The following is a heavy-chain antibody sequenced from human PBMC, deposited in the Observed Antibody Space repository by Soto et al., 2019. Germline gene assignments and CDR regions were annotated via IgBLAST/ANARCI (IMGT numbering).Heavy chain of an antibody. CDR2: IYDSGST. V-gene: IGHV4-31*03. Sequence: QVQLQESGPGLVKPSQTLSLTCTVSGGSISRSGYFWSWILQHPGKGLEWIGYIYDSGSTYYNPSLKSRVSLSVDTSKNQFSLNLTSVTAADTAMYYCARSSRSYFDYWGQGTLVTVSS. CDR1: GGSISRSGYF. CDR3: ARSSRSYFDY. J-gene: IGHJ4*02.